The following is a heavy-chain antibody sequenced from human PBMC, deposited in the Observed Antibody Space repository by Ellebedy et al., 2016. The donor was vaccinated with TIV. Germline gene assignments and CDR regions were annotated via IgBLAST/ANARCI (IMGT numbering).Heavy chain of an antibody. V-gene: IGHV3-9*01. CDR1: GFTFDDYT. J-gene: IGHJ4*01. CDR2: ISWNSGKI. CDR3: STLSDTGY. Sequence: SLKISCAASGFTFDDYTMHCVRQVPGKGLEWVSGISWNSGKIGYADSVKGRFTISRDNAKNTLYLQMNSLKAEDTAMYYCSTLSDTGYWGHGTLVTVSS. D-gene: IGHD2-21*02.